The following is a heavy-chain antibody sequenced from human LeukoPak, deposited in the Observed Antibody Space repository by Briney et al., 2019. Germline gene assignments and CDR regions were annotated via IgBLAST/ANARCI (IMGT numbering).Heavy chain of an antibody. CDR3: ARNFFYCSGGSCYDNWFDP. D-gene: IGHD2-15*01. Sequence: ASVKVSCKASGYTFTSYGISWVRQAPGQGLEWMGWISAYNGNTNYAQKLQGRVTMTTDTSTSTAYMELRSLRSDDTAVYYCARNFFYCSGGSCYDNWFDPWGQGTLVTVSS. CDR2: ISAYNGNT. CDR1: GYTFTSYG. J-gene: IGHJ5*02. V-gene: IGHV1-18*01.